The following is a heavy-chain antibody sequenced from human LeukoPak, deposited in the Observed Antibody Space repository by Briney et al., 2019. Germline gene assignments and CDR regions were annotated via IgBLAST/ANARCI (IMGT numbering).Heavy chain of an antibody. CDR3: ARERNSSSTKMVKYYYYYYMDV. V-gene: IGHV4-34*01. CDR2: INHSGST. D-gene: IGHD6-13*01. Sequence: SETLSLTCAVYGGSFSGYYWSWIRQPPGKGLEWIGEINHSGSTNYNPSLKSRVTISVDTSKNQFSLKLSSVTAADTAVYYCARERNSSSTKMVKYYYYYYMDVWGKGTTVTVSS. CDR1: GGSFSGYY. J-gene: IGHJ6*03.